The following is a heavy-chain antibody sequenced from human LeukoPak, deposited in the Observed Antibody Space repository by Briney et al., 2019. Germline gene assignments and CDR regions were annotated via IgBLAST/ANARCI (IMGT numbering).Heavy chain of an antibody. J-gene: IGHJ4*02. CDR1: GYTFTGYY. CDR2: INPNSGGT. Sequence: GASVKVSCKASGYTFTGYYMHWVRQAPGQGLEWMGWINPNSGGTNYAQKFQGRVTMTRDTSISTAYMELSRLRSDDTAVYYCARDLVVGHCSGGSCYSGLYYFDYWGQGTLVTVSS. D-gene: IGHD2-15*01. CDR3: ARDLVVGHCSGGSCYSGLYYFDY. V-gene: IGHV1-2*02.